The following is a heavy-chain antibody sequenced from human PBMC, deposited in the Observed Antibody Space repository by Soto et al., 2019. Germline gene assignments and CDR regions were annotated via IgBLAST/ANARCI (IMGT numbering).Heavy chain of an antibody. V-gene: IGHV3-13*05. CDR2: IGAADDP. Sequence: LRLSCSASGFTFSAYDMHWVRQTTGKGLEWVSAIGAADDPYYLGSVKGRFTISRENAKNSLYLQMNSLRAEDTAVYYCARAYSGRLPRRADYYFAMDVWGQGTTVTVSS. J-gene: IGHJ6*02. CDR3: ARAYSGRLPRRADYYFAMDV. CDR1: GFTFSAYD. D-gene: IGHD2-15*01.